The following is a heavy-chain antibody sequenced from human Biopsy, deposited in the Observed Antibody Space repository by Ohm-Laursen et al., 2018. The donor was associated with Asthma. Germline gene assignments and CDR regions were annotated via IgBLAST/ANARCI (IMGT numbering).Heavy chain of an antibody. D-gene: IGHD2-21*02. CDR1: GDSIDSGDYS. CDR2: IYRNGNT. V-gene: IGHV4-30-2*06. CDR3: ARGWNCGGDCYSLDS. Sequence: SQTLSLTCAVSGDSIDSGDYSWTWIRQSPGVGLEWIGYIYRNGNTYYNPTLKNRVTISIDRSKNQFSLRLRSVTAADTAVYYCARGWNCGGDCYSLDSWGQGTLDTVSS. J-gene: IGHJ4*02.